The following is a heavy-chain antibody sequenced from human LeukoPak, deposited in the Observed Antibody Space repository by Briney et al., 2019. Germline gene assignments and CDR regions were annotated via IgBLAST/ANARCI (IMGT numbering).Heavy chain of an antibody. CDR3: ARSAPYDSSGYYPYYYYRDV. CDR1: GGSISSSSYY. D-gene: IGHD3-22*01. CDR2: IYYSGST. V-gene: IGHV4-61*05. Sequence: PSETLSLTCTVSGGSISSSSYYWSWIRQPPGKGLEWIGFIYYSGSTYYNPSLKSRVTISVDTSKNQFSLKLSSVTAADTAVYYCARSAPYDSSGYYPYYYYRDVWGKGTTVTISS. J-gene: IGHJ6*03.